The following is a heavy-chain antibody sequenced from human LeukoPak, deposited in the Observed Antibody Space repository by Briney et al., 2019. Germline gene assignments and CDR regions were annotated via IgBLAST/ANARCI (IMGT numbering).Heavy chain of an antibody. J-gene: IGHJ4*02. CDR3: ARGRGGDYVPSRFDY. D-gene: IGHD4-17*01. V-gene: IGHV3-23*01. CDR1: GFAFGGFA. CDR2: ISGSGDNT. Sequence: GGSLRLSCSVSGFAFGGFAMGWVRQAPGKGLEWVSSISGSGDNTYYADSVDGRFIVSRDNTKNTLYLQMNSLRAEDTALYYCARGRGGDYVPSRFDYWGQGTLVTVSS.